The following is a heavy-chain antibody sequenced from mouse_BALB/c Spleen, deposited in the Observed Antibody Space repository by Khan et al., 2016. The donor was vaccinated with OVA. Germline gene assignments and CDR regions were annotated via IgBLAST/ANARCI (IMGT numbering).Heavy chain of an antibody. CDR3: ARSGGNFHWHFDV. CDR1: GFTLSSFG. CDR2: ISSGSSTI. D-gene: IGHD2-1*01. J-gene: IGHJ1*01. V-gene: IGHV5-17*02. Sequence: EVELVESGGGLVQPGGSRKLSCVASGFTLSSFGMHWVRQAPMKGLEWVAYISSGSSTIYYVDTVKGRFTISRDNPTNTLFLQMTSLRSEDTAMYYCARSGGNFHWHFDVWGAGTSVTVSS.